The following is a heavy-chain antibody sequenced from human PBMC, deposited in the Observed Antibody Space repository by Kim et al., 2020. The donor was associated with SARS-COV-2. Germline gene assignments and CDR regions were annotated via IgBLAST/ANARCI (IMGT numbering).Heavy chain of an antibody. D-gene: IGHD3-10*01. CDR2: ISYDGSNK. J-gene: IGHJ6*02. Sequence: GGSLRLSCAASGFTFSSYAMHWVRQAPGKGLEWVAVISYDGSNKYYADSVKGRFTISRDNSKNTLYLQMNSLRAEDTAVYYCATSGSGSYYYYDMDVWG. CDR1: GFTFSSYA. V-gene: IGHV3-30-3*01. CDR3: ATSGSGSYYYYDMDV.